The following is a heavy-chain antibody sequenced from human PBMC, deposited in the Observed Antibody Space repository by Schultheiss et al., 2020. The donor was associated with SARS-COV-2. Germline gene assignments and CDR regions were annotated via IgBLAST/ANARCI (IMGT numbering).Heavy chain of an antibody. Sequence: GGSLRLSCKGSGYSFTSYSIGWVRQMPGKGLEWMGIIYPGDSDTRYSPSFQGQVTISADKSISTAYLQWSSLKASDTAMYYCARRGYYDSSGYYYDSGVDPWGQGTLVTVSS. CDR3: ARRGYYDSSGYYYDSGVDP. D-gene: IGHD3-22*01. J-gene: IGHJ5*02. CDR1: GYSFTSYS. CDR2: IYPGDSDT. V-gene: IGHV5-51*01.